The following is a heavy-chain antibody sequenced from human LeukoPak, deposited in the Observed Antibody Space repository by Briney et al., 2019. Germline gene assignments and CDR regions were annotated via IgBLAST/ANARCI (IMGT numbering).Heavy chain of an antibody. J-gene: IGHJ5*02. CDR2: IYYSGST. D-gene: IGHD2-15*01. V-gene: IGHV4-39*07. CDR3: AILAEYCNSGSCYLGWFDP. Sequence: SETLSLTCTVSGGSISSSSYYWGWIRQPPWKGLEWIGSIYYSGSTYYNPSLKSRVTISVDTSKNQFSLKLSSVTAADTAVYYCAILAEYCNSGSCYLGWFDPWDQGTLVTVSS. CDR1: GGSISSSSYY.